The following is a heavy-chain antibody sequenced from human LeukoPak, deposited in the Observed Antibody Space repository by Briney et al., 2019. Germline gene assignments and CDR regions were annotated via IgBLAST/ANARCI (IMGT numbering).Heavy chain of an antibody. J-gene: IGHJ5*02. CDR3: ARAPTTVTRFLPVGPGLSWFDP. CDR1: GFTFSSYA. V-gene: IGHV3-30-3*01. Sequence: GGSLRLSCAASGFTFSSYAMHWVRPAPGKGLEWVAVISYDGSNKYYADSVKGRFTISRDNSKNTLYLQMNSLRAEDTAEYYCARAPTTVTRFLPVGPGLSWFDPWGQGTLVTVSS. D-gene: IGHD4-17*01. CDR2: ISYDGSNK.